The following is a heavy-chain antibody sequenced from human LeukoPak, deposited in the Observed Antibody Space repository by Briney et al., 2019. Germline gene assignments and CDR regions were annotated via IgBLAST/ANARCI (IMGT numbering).Heavy chain of an antibody. CDR3: AKVVWPAYYWFDP. J-gene: IGHJ5*02. D-gene: IGHD3/OR15-3a*01. Sequence: GGSLRLSCAASGFTFSSYAMSWVRQAPGKGLEWVSAISGSGGSTYYADSVKGRFTIYRHNSKTTLYLQMHSLRAEDTAVYYCAKVVWPAYYWFDPWGQGTLVSVSS. CDR1: GFTFSSYA. CDR2: ISGSGGST. V-gene: IGHV3-23*01.